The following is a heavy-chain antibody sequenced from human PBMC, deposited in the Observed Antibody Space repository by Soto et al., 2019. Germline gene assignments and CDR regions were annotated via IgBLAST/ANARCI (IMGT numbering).Heavy chain of an antibody. V-gene: IGHV5-10-1*01. CDR1: GYSFTSYW. Sequence: GESLKISCQGSGYSFTSYWISWVRQMPGKGLEWMGRIDPSDSYTNYSPSFQGHVTISADKSISTAYLQWSSLKASDTAMYYCARLPSSSWHKRDYYYYGMDVWGQGPTVTVSS. CDR2: IDPSDSYT. CDR3: ARLPSSSWHKRDYYYYGMDV. D-gene: IGHD6-13*01. J-gene: IGHJ6*02.